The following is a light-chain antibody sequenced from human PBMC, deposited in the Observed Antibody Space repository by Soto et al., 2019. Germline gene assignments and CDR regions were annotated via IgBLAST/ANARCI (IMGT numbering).Light chain of an antibody. CDR1: QSISSY. CDR2: AAS. J-gene: IGKJ4*01. CDR3: QQSDRDPLT. Sequence: DIQITQSPSSLSASVGDRVTITCRASQSISSYLNWYQQKPGKAPKILIYAASSLQSGVPSRFSGSGSGTDCILIISSLQPEDFETYYCQQSDRDPLTFGGGTKVDIK. V-gene: IGKV1-39*01.